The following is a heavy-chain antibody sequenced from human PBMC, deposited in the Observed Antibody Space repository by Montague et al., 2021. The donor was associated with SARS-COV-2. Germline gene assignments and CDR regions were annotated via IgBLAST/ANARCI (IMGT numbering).Heavy chain of an antibody. Sequence: SLRLSCAASGFTFSSYDMHWVRQATGKGLEWVSAIGTAGDTYYPGSVKGRFTISRENAKNSLYLQMNSLRAGDTAVYYCARSITMVRGVRYYYGMDVWGQGTRVTVSS. J-gene: IGHJ6*02. CDR1: GFTFSSYD. V-gene: IGHV3-13*04. CDR2: IGTAGDT. D-gene: IGHD3-10*01. CDR3: ARSITMVRGVRYYYGMDV.